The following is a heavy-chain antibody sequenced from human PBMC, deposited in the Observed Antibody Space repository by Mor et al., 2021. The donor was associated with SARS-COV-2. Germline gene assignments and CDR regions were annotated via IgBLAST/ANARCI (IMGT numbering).Heavy chain of an antibody. V-gene: IGHV3-7*01. J-gene: IGHJ6*01. Sequence: MSWVRQAPGKGLEWVANIKEDGREKYYVDSVKGRFTISRDNAKNSLYLQMTSLRAADTAVYYCARDRVYYDYVWGSYHYY. CDR2: IKEDGREK. D-gene: IGHD3-16*02. CDR3: ARDRVYYDYVWGSYHYY.